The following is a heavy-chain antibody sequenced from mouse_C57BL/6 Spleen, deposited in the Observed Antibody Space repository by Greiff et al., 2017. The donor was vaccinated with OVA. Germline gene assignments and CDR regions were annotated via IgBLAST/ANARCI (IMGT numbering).Heavy chain of an antibody. V-gene: IGHV3-6*01. CDR2: ISYDGSN. CDR1: GYSITSGYY. Sequence: DVKLVASGPGLVQPSQSLSLTCSVTGYSITSGYYWNWIRQFPGNKLEWMGYISYDGSNNSNPSLKNRISITRDTSKNQFFLKLNSVTTEDTATYYCARAYDSNYGGVGAYWGQGTLVTVSA. D-gene: IGHD2-5*01. CDR3: ARAYDSNYGGVGAY. J-gene: IGHJ3*01.